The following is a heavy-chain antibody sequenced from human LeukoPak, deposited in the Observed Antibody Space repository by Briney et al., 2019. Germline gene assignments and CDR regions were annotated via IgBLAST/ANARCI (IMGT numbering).Heavy chain of an antibody. CDR3: LGGWYVDY. V-gene: IGHV3-15*01. D-gene: IGHD6-19*01. J-gene: IGHJ4*02. Sequence: GGSLRLSCAASGFTFRNAWMSWVRQARGKGREWVGRIKSKTDGGTTDYAAPVKGRFTISRDDSKNTLYLQMNSLKTEDTAVYYCLGGWYVDYWGQGTLVTVSS. CDR2: IKSKTDGGTT. CDR1: GFTFRNAW.